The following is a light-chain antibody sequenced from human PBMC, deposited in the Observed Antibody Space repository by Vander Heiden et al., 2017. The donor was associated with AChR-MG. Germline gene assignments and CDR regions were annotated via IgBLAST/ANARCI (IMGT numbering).Light chain of an antibody. CDR1: QGSSSY. V-gene: IGKV1-9*01. CDR3: QQLNSYPWT. Sequence: IQLTQSPSYLSASIGDRVTITCRASQGSSSYLAWYQQKPGKAPKVLIYAASTLQSGVPSRFSGSGSGTDFTLTISSLQPEDFATYYCQQLNSYPWTFGQGTKVEIK. CDR2: AAS. J-gene: IGKJ1*01.